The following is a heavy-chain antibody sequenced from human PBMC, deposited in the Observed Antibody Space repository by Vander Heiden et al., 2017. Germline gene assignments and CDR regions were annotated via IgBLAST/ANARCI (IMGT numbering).Heavy chain of an antibody. D-gene: IGHD3-22*01. CDR1: GGTFSSYA. J-gene: IGHJ4*02. CDR3: ARVLYTYYYDSSGYYLDY. Sequence: KKPGSSVKVSCKASGGTFSSYAISWVRQAPGQGLEWMGGIIPIFGTANYAQKFQGRVTITADESTSTAYMELSSLRSEETAVYYCARVLYTYYYDSSGYYLDYWGQGTLVTVSS. V-gene: IGHV1-69*01. CDR2: IIPIFGTA.